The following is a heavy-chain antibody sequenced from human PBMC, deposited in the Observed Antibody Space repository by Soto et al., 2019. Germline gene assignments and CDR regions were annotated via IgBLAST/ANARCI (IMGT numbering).Heavy chain of an antibody. D-gene: IGHD6-19*01. J-gene: IGHJ4*02. V-gene: IGHV1-46*01. CDR2: INPSGGST. CDR1: GYTFTSYY. Sequence: GASVKVSCKASGYTFTSYYMHWVRQAPGQGLEWMGIINPSGGSTSYAQKFQGRVTMTRDMSTSTVYMELSSLRSEDTAVYYCARVPRGAVAGGNSYFDYWGQGTLVTVSS. CDR3: ARVPRGAVAGGNSYFDY.